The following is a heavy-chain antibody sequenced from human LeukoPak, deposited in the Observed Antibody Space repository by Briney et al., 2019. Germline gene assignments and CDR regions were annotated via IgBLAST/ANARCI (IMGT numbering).Heavy chain of an antibody. CDR1: DDAFSRHY. Sequence: PSETLSLTRAVSDDAFSRHYWTWIRQPPGKGVEWIGYNSYIGSTNYNPSLKSRVTISIDTSKNQFSLKLSSVTAADTAVYYCARSLVTVTKVFDIWGQGTRVSVSS. CDR2: NSYIGST. J-gene: IGHJ3*02. D-gene: IGHD4-17*01. CDR3: ARSLVTVTKVFDI. V-gene: IGHV4-59*11.